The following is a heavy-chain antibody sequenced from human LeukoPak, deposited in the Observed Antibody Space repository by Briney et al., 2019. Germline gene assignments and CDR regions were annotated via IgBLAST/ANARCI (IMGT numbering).Heavy chain of an antibody. CDR3: ARDWGVAGTGYYFDY. V-gene: IGHV3-30*03. CDR2: ISYDGSNK. J-gene: IGHJ4*02. D-gene: IGHD6-19*01. CDR1: GFTFSSYG. Sequence: GGSLRLSCAASGFTFSSYGMHWVRQAPSKGLEWVAVISYDGSNKYYADSVKGRFTISRDNSKNTLYLQMNSLRAEDTAVYYCARDWGVAGTGYYFDYWGQGTLVTVSS.